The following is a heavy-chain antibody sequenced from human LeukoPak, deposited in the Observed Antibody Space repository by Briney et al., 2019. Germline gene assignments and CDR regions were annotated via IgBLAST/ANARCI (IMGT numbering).Heavy chain of an antibody. Sequence: GGSLRLSCAASGFTFSSYWMSWARQAPGKGLEWVANIKQDGSEKYYVDSVKGRFTISRDNAKNSLYLQMNSLRAEGTAVYYCARGSNYSPDYYFDYWGQGTLVTVSS. CDR2: IKQDGSEK. D-gene: IGHD4-11*01. CDR1: GFTFSSYW. V-gene: IGHV3-7*01. J-gene: IGHJ4*02. CDR3: ARGSNYSPDYYFDY.